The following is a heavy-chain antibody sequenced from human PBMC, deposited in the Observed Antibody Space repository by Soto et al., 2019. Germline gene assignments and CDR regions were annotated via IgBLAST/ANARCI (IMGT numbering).Heavy chain of an antibody. D-gene: IGHD6-13*01. CDR2: IYPGDHET. Sequence: GESLKISCQSSGYTFSNFWIGWVRQLPGKGLEWMGIIYPGDHETRYSPSFHGKVTISAERSINTACLQWNRLEASDTAFYFCARRPRSSPYFDYWGQGALVTVSS. CDR1: GYTFSNFW. V-gene: IGHV5-51*01. J-gene: IGHJ4*02. CDR3: ARRPRSSPYFDY.